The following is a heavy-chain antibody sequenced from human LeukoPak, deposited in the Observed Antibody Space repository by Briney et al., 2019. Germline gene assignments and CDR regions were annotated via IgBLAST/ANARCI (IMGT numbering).Heavy chain of an antibody. CDR1: EFTFSSYS. CDR2: ISSSSNYI. D-gene: IGHD3-10*01. V-gene: IGHV3-21*01. J-gene: IGHJ4*02. Sequence: GGSLRLSCAASEFTFSSYSMNWVRQAPGKGLEWVSSISSSSNYIYYADSVKGRFTISRDNAKNSLYLQMNSLRAEDTAVYYCARGEYGSGSYHIDYWGQGTLVTVSS. CDR3: ARGEYGSGSYHIDY.